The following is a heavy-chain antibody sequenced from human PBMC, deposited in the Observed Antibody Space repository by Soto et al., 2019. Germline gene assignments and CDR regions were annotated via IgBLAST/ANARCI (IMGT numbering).Heavy chain of an antibody. CDR2: ISPIFGTP. J-gene: IGHJ4*02. D-gene: IGHD1-26*01. V-gene: IGHV1-69*01. CDR1: GGTFSSYT. CDR3: ASVVVGSRLSLDY. Sequence: QVQLVQSGAEVKKPGSSVTVSCKASGGTFSSYTISWVRQAPGQGLEWMAGISPIFGTPIYAQKFQDRVTLTTAGSTMTAYMEMNRLTSEDTAVYYCASVVVGSRLSLDYWGQGTLVTISS.